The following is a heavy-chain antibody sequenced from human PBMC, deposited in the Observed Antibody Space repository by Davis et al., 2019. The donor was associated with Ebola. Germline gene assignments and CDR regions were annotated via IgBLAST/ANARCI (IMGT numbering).Heavy chain of an antibody. CDR2: ISYDGSNK. D-gene: IGHD6-13*01. V-gene: IGHV3-30*18. CDR3: AKVGGSAAAFDY. CDR1: GFTFSSYG. J-gene: IGHJ4*02. Sequence: PGGSLRLSCAASGFTFSSYGMHWVRQAPGKGLEWVAVISYDGSNKYYADSVKGRFTISRDNAKNTLHLQMNSLRAEDTAVYYCAKVGGSAAAFDYWGQGTLVTVSS.